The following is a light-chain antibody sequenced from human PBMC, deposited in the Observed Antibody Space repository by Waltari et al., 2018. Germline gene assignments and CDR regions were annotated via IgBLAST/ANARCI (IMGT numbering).Light chain of an antibody. V-gene: IGLV2-14*01. CDR1: SDDIGNYRH. CDR2: EVT. J-gene: IGLJ2*01. CDR3: ATYASANTLL. Sequence: QSALTQPASVSGSPGQSITISCTGTSDDIGNYRHVSWYQQHSGRAPKLILYEVTNRPSGVSDRFSGSKSGNTASLTISGLQTEDEADYYCATYASANTLLFGGGTQLTVL.